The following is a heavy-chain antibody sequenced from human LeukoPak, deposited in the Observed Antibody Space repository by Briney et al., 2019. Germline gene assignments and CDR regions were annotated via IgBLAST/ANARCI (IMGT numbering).Heavy chain of an antibody. CDR3: ARMNGSGSYYPLDY. J-gene: IGHJ4*02. Sequence: SETLSLTCTVSGGSISSSSYYWGWIRQPPGKGLEWIGSIYYSGSTYYNPSLKSRVTISVDTSKNQCSLKLSSVTAADTAVYYCARMNGSGSYYPLDYWGQGTLVTVSS. D-gene: IGHD3-10*01. CDR1: GGSISSSSYY. CDR2: IYYSGST. V-gene: IGHV4-39*07.